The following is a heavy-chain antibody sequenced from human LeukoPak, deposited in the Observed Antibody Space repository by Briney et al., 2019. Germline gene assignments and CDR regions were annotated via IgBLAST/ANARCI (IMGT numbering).Heavy chain of an antibody. J-gene: IGHJ3*02. CDR3: ARDSTSGGNDAFDI. D-gene: IGHD2-2*01. CDR1: GFIFSTTY. V-gene: IGHV3-53*01. CDR2: IYSGGSK. Sequence: GGSLRLSCAASGFIFSTTYMSWVRQAPGKGLEWVLVIYSGGSKYYADSVEGRFTISRDNSKNTMYLQMNTLRAEDTAVYYCARDSTSGGNDAFDIWGQGTMVTVSS.